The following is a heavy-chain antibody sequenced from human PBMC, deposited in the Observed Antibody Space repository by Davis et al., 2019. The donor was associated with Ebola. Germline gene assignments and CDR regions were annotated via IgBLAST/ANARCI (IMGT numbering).Heavy chain of an antibody. V-gene: IGHV1-18*01. CDR3: ARRDYGDYGAF. Sequence: AASVKVSCKASGYTFTSYGISWVRQAPGQGLEWMGWIGAFSGNTNYAQKLQGRVTMTTDTSTSTAYMELRSLRSDDTAAYYCARRDYGDYGAFWGQGTLVTVSS. D-gene: IGHD4-17*01. CDR2: IGAFSGNT. CDR1: GYTFTSYG. J-gene: IGHJ4*02.